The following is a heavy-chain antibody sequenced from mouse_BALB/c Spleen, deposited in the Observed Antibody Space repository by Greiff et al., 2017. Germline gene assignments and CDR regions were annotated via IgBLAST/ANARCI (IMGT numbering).Heavy chain of an antibody. Sequence: EVQRVESGGGLVQPGGSRKLSCAASGFTFSSFGMHWVRQAPEKGLEWVAYISSGSSTIYYADTVKGRFTISRDNPKNTLFLQMTSLRSEDTAMYYCARGPHYYGSRYWYFDVWGAGTTVTVSS. J-gene: IGHJ1*01. CDR1: GFTFSSFG. V-gene: IGHV5-17*02. CDR2: ISSGSSTI. CDR3: ARGPHYYGSRYWYFDV. D-gene: IGHD1-1*01.